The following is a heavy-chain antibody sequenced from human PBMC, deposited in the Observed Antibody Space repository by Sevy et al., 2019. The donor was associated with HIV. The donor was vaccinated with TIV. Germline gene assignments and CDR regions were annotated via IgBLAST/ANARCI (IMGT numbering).Heavy chain of an antibody. CDR2: IGTAGDT. D-gene: IGHD1-26*01. Sequence: GGSLRLSCAASGFTFSRYDMHWVRQATGKGLEWVSSIGTAGDTYYPGSVKGRFTISRENAKKSLYLQMNSLRAGDTAVYYCARGTRYSGSYYLGDDAFDIWGQGTKVTVSS. J-gene: IGHJ3*02. V-gene: IGHV3-13*01. CDR3: ARGTRYSGSYYLGDDAFDI. CDR1: GFTFSRYD.